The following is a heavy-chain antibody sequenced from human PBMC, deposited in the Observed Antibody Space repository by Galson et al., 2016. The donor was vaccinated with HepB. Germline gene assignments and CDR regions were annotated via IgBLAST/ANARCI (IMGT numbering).Heavy chain of an antibody. Sequence: SETLSLTCTVSGGSISSSSFYWGWIRQPPGKGREWIGNIYYSGNTYYNPSLKSRVTISVDTSKNQFPLKLTSVTAADTAVYYCVRPNDSRWFDPWGQGTLVTVSS. CDR1: GGSISSSSFY. CDR2: IYYSGNT. D-gene: IGHD3-22*01. V-gene: IGHV4-39*01. J-gene: IGHJ5*02. CDR3: VRPNDSRWFDP.